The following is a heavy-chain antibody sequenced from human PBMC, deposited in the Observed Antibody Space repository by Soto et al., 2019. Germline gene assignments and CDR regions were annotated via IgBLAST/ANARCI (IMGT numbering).Heavy chain of an antibody. J-gene: IGHJ4*02. Sequence: GGSLRLSCAASGYTFSDYYLSWIRQAPGKGLEWISYIDTSSTKIYYADSVRGRFTISRDNGMNSLFLEMNNLRVEDTAVYFCASHYDLWTGYLSPVDYWGRGTLVTVSS. CDR1: GYTFSDYY. CDR3: ASHYDLWTGYLSPVDY. D-gene: IGHD3-3*01. CDR2: IDTSSTKI. V-gene: IGHV3-11*01.